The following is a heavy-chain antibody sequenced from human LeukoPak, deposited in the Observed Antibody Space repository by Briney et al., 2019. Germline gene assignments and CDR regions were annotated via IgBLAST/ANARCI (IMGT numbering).Heavy chain of an antibody. CDR2: INPQGTST. Sequence: GGPLRLSCAATGFTFSTYSMNWVRQTPARGLEWVSSINPQGTSTWNADSVKGRFSISRDNAKNSLYLQMNSLSAEDTGVYSCARDFTGESGHSGYWGQGSLVIVYS. CDR1: GFTFSTYS. D-gene: IGHD5-12*01. J-gene: IGHJ4*02. CDR3: ARDFTGESGHSGY. V-gene: IGHV3-21*06.